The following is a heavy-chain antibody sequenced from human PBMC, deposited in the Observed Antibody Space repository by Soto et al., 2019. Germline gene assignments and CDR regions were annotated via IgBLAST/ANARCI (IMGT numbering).Heavy chain of an antibody. V-gene: IGHV1-2*04. CDR3: ARAVDTAMAPWYYYYGMDV. D-gene: IGHD5-18*01. Sequence: ASVKVSCKASGYTFTGYYMHWVRQAPGQGLEWMGWINPNSGGTNYAQKFQGWVTMTRDTSISTAYMELSRLRSDDTAVYYCARAVDTAMAPWYYYYGMDVWGQGTTVTVS. J-gene: IGHJ6*02. CDR2: INPNSGGT. CDR1: GYTFTGYY.